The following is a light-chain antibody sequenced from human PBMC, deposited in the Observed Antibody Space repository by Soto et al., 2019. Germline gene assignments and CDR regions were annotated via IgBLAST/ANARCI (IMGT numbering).Light chain of an antibody. Sequence: QSVLTQPPSVSGAPGQRVTISCTGSSSNIGAGYDVHWYQQIPGTAPKLLISGNSNRPSGVPDRFSGSKSGTSASLAITGLQAEDEADYYCQSYYSSLSGAVFGGGTQLTVL. V-gene: IGLV1-40*01. CDR2: GNS. CDR3: QSYYSSLSGAV. CDR1: SSNIGAGYD. J-gene: IGLJ7*01.